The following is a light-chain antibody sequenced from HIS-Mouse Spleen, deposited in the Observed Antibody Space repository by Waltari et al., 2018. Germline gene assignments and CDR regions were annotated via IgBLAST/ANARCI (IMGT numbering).Light chain of an antibody. J-gene: IGLJ2*01. Sequence: QSALTQPPSASGSPGQSVTISCTGTSSDVGGYNYVSWSKQHPGKAPKLMIYEVSQRPSGVPDRFSGSKSGNTASLTVSGLQAEDEADYYCSSYAGSNNLGVFGGGTKLTVL. CDR3: SSYAGSNNLGV. CDR2: EVS. CDR1: SSDVGGYNY. V-gene: IGLV2-8*01.